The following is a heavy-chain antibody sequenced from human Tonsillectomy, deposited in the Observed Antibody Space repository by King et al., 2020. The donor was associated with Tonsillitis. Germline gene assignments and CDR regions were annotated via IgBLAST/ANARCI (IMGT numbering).Heavy chain of an antibody. CDR1: GFTFSTYG. CDR2: IWYDGSNK. V-gene: IGHV3-33*01. Sequence: VQLVESGGGVVQPGRSLRLSCAASGFTFSTYGMHWVRQAPGKGLEWVSVIWYDGSNKYYVDSVKGRFTISRDNSKNTLYLQMNSLRAEDTAVYYCAREYCSSTSCCFDYWGQGTLVTVSS. CDR3: AREYCSSTSCCFDY. J-gene: IGHJ4*02. D-gene: IGHD2-2*01.